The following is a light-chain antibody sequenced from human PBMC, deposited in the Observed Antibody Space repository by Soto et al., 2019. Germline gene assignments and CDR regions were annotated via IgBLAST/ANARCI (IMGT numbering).Light chain of an antibody. Sequence: EIVLTQSPGTLSLSPGERATLSCRASQSVSSSYLAWYQQKAGQAPRLLIYGASSRATGIPDRFTGSGSGTDFTLTISRLEPEDFAVYYCQQYVTLPLTFCRGTKVEIK. CDR3: QQYVTLPLT. CDR2: GAS. J-gene: IGKJ4*01. CDR1: QSVSSSY. V-gene: IGKV3-20*01.